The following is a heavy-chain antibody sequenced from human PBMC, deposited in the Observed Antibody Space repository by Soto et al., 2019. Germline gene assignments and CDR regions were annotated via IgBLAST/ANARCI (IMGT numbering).Heavy chain of an antibody. J-gene: IGHJ4*02. Sequence: SETLSLTCTVSGGSISSGDYYWSWIRQPPGKGLEWIGYIYYSGSTYYNPSLKSRVTISVDTSKNQFSLKLSSVTAADTAVYYCAREPHGGLDYDSSGYLDYWGQGTLVTVSS. CDR2: IYYSGST. CDR3: AREPHGGLDYDSSGYLDY. V-gene: IGHV4-30-4*01. D-gene: IGHD3-22*01. CDR1: GGSISSGDYY.